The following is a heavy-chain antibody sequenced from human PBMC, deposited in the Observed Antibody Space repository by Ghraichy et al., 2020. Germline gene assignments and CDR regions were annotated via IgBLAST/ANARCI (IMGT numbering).Heavy chain of an antibody. V-gene: IGHV3-74*01. D-gene: IGHD6-6*01. CDR2: INSDGSTT. CDR1: GFTFSYYW. CDR3: VRDREARQFFDY. J-gene: IGHJ4*02. Sequence: GGSLRLSCAASGFTFSYYWMHWVRQAPGKGLVWVSHINSDGSTTTYADAVKGRFTISRDNAKNTLYLQMNSLRVEDTAVYYCVRDREARQFFDYWGLGSLVTVFS.